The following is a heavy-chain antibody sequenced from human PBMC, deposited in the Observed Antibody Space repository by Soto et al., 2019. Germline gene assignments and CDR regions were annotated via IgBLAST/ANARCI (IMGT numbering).Heavy chain of an antibody. CDR1: GFTFSSYA. J-gene: IGHJ3*02. Sequence: GGSLRLSCAASGFTFSSYAMHWVRQAPGKGLEYVSAISSNGGSTYYANSVKGRFTISRDNSKNTLYLQMGSLRAEDMAVYYCAREFCSGGSCYHAFDIWGQGTMVTVS. CDR2: ISSNGGST. D-gene: IGHD2-15*01. CDR3: AREFCSGGSCYHAFDI. V-gene: IGHV3-64*01.